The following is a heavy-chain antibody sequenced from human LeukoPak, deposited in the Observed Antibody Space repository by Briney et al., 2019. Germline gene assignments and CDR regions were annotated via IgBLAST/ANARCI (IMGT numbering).Heavy chain of an antibody. D-gene: IGHD2-2*01. CDR2: ISSSSSYI. CDR1: GFTFSSYS. Sequence: GGSLRLSCAASGFTFSSYSMNWVRQAPGKGLEWVSSISSSSSYIYYADSVKGRFTISRDNAKNSLYLQMNSLRAEDTAVYYCARDEVRYIGGSSTSSYYYYMDVWGKGTTVTVSS. CDR3: ARDEVRYIGGSSTSSYYYYMDV. V-gene: IGHV3-21*01. J-gene: IGHJ6*03.